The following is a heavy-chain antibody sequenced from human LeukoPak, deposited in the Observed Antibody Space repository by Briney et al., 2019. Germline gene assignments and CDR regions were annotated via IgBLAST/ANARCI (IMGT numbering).Heavy chain of an antibody. Sequence: PGGSLRLSCAASGFTFSSYSMNWVRQAPGKGLEWVSSISSSSSYIYYADSVKGRFTISRDNAKNSLYLQMNSLRAEDTAVYYCARAHDSYDIEHIWGQGTLVTVSS. CDR3: ARAHDSYDIEHI. J-gene: IGHJ4*02. V-gene: IGHV3-21*01. D-gene: IGHD3-22*01. CDR1: GFTFSSYS. CDR2: ISSSSSYI.